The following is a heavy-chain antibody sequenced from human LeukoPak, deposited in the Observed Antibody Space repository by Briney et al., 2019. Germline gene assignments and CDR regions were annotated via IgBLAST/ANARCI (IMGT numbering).Heavy chain of an antibody. CDR1: GFALSSYC. CDR2: ISSSSTHI. Sequence: PGGSLRLSCAASGFALSSYCMNWVRQAPGKGLEWVSYISSSSTHIYYADSVKGRFTISRDNARNSLYLQMNSLRAEDTAIYYCARSEHSSSSFDYWGQGTLVTVSS. D-gene: IGHD6-6*01. J-gene: IGHJ4*02. V-gene: IGHV3-21*01. CDR3: ARSEHSSSSFDY.